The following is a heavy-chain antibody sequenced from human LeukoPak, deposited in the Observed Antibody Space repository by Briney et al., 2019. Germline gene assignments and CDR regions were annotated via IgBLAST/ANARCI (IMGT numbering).Heavy chain of an antibody. J-gene: IGHJ4*02. D-gene: IGHD6-6*01. Sequence: GGSLRLSCAASGFTFSSYAMSWVRQAPGKGLEWVSAISGSGGSTYYADSVKGRFTISRDNSKNTLYLQMNSLRAGDTAVYYCAKDNSSSSFFDYWGQGTLVTVSS. V-gene: IGHV3-23*01. CDR3: AKDNSSSSFFDY. CDR1: GFTFSSYA. CDR2: ISGSGGST.